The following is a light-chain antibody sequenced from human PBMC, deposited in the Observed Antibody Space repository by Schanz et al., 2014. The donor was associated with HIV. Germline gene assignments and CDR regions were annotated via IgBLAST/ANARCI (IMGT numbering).Light chain of an antibody. CDR2: NVS. CDR1: SSDVGGYNY. CDR3: SSYTSSSTLEI. J-gene: IGLJ2*01. V-gene: IGLV2-14*03. Sequence: QSALTQPASVSGSPGQSITISCTGTSSDVGGYNYAPWDQQHPGKAPKLMIYNVSNRPSGVSNRFSGSKSGNTASLTISGLQAEDEADYYCSSYTSSSTLEIFGGGTKLTVL.